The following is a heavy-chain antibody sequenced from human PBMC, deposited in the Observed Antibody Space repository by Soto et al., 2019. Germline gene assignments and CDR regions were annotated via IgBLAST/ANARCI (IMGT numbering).Heavy chain of an antibody. D-gene: IGHD6-13*01. CDR1: GGSFSGYY. CDR2: INHSGST. Sequence: QVQLQQWGAGLFKPSETLSLTCAVYGGSFSGYYWSWIRQPPGKGLEWIGEINHSGSTNYNPSLKSRVTISVDTSKNQFSLKLSSVTAADTAVYYCARVCSSSWSGNAEYFQHWGQGTLVTVSS. V-gene: IGHV4-34*01. J-gene: IGHJ1*01. CDR3: ARVCSSSWSGNAEYFQH.